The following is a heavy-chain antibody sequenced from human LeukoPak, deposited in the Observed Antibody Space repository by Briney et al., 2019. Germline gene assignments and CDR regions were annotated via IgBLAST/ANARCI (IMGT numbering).Heavy chain of an antibody. J-gene: IGHJ4*02. D-gene: IGHD3-16*01. Sequence: SETLSLTCAISGYSPAKNYNWGWIRQPPGKGLEWIGRIYGTGSTSYNPSLMNRVTMSVDTSKNHFSLELTSVTAADTAVYYCARYDSRSIGSTRFDYWGQGILVTISS. CDR3: ARYDSRSIGSTRFDY. CDR2: IYGTGST. V-gene: IGHV4-38-2*01. CDR1: GYSPAKNYN.